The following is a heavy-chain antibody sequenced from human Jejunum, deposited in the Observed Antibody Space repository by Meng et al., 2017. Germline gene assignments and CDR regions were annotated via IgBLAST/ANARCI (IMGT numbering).Heavy chain of an antibody. CDR2: IKQDESTK. D-gene: IGHD3-16*01. CDR3: ARGYNALGNLDY. Sequence: AGSLRLSCAVSGFTFTSYWMHWVRQAPGQGLEWVADIKQDESTKYYVDSVKGRFTISRDNAKSSIYLQMNSMRADDTAVYYCARGYNALGNLDYWGQGTMVTVSS. J-gene: IGHJ4*02. CDR1: GFTFTSYW. V-gene: IGHV3-7*01.